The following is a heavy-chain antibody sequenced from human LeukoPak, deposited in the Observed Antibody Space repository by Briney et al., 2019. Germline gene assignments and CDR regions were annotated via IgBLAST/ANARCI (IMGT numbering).Heavy chain of an antibody. Sequence: GGSLRLSCAASGFTFSSYAMNWVRQAPGKGLEWVSLISGSGGNTYYADSVKGRFTISRDNSKNTLYLQMNSLRAEDTALYSCFGGSGYNSDYWGQGTLVTVSP. CDR1: GFTFSSYA. V-gene: IGHV3-23*01. CDR3: FGGSGYNSDY. CDR2: ISGSGGNT. J-gene: IGHJ4*02. D-gene: IGHD3-22*01.